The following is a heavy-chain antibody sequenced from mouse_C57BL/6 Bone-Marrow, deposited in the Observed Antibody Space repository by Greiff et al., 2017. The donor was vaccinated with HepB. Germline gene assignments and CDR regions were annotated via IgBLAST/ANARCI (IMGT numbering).Heavy chain of an antibody. CDR1: GFTFSSYT. D-gene: IGHD3-2*02. CDR2: ISSGGDYI. Sequence: EVQRVESGEGLVKPGGSLKLSCAASGFTFSSYTMSWVRQTPEKRLEWVAYISSGGDYIYYADTVKGRFTISRDNARNTLYLQMSSLKSEDTAMYYCTRDQDTAQGYYAMDYWGQGTSVTVSS. CDR3: TRDQDTAQGYYAMDY. V-gene: IGHV5-9-1*02. J-gene: IGHJ4*01.